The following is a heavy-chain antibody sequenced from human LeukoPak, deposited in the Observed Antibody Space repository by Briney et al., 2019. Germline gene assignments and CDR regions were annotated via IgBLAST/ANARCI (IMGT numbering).Heavy chain of an antibody. CDR3: TTDDPAPYYYDSSDAFDI. D-gene: IGHD3-22*01. CDR2: IKSKTDGGTT. CDR1: GFTFSNAW. Sequence: GGSLRLSCAASGFTFSNAWMSWVRQAPGKGLEWVGRIKSKTDGGTTDYAAPVKGRFTISRDDSKNTLYLQMNSLKPEDTAVYYCTTDDPAPYYYDSSDAFDIWGQGTMVTVSS. V-gene: IGHV3-15*01. J-gene: IGHJ3*02.